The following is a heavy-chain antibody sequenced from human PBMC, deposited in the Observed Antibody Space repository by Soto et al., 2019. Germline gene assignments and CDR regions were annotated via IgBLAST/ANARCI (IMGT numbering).Heavy chain of an antibody. Sequence: HLQLQESGPGLVKPSETLSLTCTVSGGSIISASFYWGWIRQPPGKGLEWIGSVYYSGSTYYNPSLKSXVXISVDTSXXXXSXXXXXXXXXXXXXXXCARHDGANWRFGEIFRAYXDCWGQGTRVTV. CDR3: ARHDGANWRFGEIFRAYXDC. V-gene: IGHV4-39*01. D-gene: IGHD3-10*01. CDR1: GGSIISASFY. CDR2: VYYSGST. J-gene: IGHJ4*02.